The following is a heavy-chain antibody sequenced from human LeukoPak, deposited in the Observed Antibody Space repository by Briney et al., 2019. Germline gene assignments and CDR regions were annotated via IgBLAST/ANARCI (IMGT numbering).Heavy chain of an antibody. CDR2: IRYDGSNK. CDR3: AKRAYYYDSSGLDY. V-gene: IGHV3-30*02. CDR1: GFTFSSYG. J-gene: IGHJ4*02. D-gene: IGHD3-22*01. Sequence: GGSLRLSCGASGFTFSSYGMHWVRQAPGKGLEWVAFIRYDGSNKYYADSVKGRFTISRDNSKNTLYLQMNSLRAEDTAVYYCAKRAYYYDSSGLDYWGQGTLVTVSS.